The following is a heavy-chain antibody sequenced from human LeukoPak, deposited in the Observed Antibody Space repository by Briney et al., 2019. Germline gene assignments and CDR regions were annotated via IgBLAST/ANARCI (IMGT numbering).Heavy chain of an antibody. CDR3: EVTMVRGGAFFDY. CDR1: GGSISSSSYY. CDR2: IYYSGST. J-gene: IGHJ4*02. Sequence: SETLSLTCTVSGGSISSSSYYWGWIRQPPGKGLEWIGSIYYSGSTYYNPSLKSRVTISVDTSKNQFSLKLSSVTAADTAVYYCEVTMVRGGAFFDYWGQGTLVTVSS. V-gene: IGHV4-39*07. D-gene: IGHD3-10*01.